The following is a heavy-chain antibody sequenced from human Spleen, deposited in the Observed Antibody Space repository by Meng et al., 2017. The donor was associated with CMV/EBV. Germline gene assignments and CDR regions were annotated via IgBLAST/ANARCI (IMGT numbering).Heavy chain of an antibody. CDR1: GFSFSSHP. J-gene: IGHJ4*02. CDR2: ITSSSRHI. V-gene: IGHV3-21*03. Sequence: GESLKISCAASGFSFSSHPMYWVRQAPGKGLEWVSSITSSSRHIYYADAVRGRFTISRDNAKNSLYLQMNSLRAEDTAVYYCARQSAEFSSSSFDYWGQGTLVTVSS. CDR3: ARQSAEFSSSSFDY. D-gene: IGHD6-6*01.